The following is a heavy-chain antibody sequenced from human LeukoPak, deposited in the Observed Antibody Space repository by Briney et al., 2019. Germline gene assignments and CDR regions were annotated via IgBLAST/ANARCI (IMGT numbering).Heavy chain of an antibody. J-gene: IGHJ4*02. Sequence: ASVKVSCKASVCTFSSYAISWVRQAPGQGLDWMGGIIPIFGTANYAQKFQGRVTITADESTSTAYMELSSLRSEDTAVYYCARALPVAGRSPFDYWGQGTLVTVSS. CDR2: IIPIFGTA. D-gene: IGHD6-19*01. V-gene: IGHV1-69*13. CDR1: VCTFSSYA. CDR3: ARALPVAGRSPFDY.